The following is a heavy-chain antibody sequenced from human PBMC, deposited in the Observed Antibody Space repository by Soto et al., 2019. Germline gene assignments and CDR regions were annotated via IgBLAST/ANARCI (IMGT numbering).Heavy chain of an antibody. CDR2: IDPSDSYT. Sequence: PGESLKISCKGSGYSFTSYWIRWVRQMPGKGLEWMGRIDPSDSYTNYSPSFQGHVTISADKSISTAYLQWSSLKASDTAMYYCARATSAGVVVADYYYYGMDVWGQGTTVTVSS. J-gene: IGHJ6*02. V-gene: IGHV5-10-1*01. CDR3: ARATSAGVVVADYYYYGMDV. CDR1: GYSFTSYW. D-gene: IGHD2-15*01.